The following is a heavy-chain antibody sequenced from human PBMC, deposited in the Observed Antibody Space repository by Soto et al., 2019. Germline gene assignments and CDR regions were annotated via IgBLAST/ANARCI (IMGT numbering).Heavy chain of an antibody. J-gene: IGHJ5*02. V-gene: IGHV4-31*03. CDR1: GGSISSGGYY. CDR3: ARSVYP. Sequence: QVQLQESGPGLVKPSQTLSLTCTVSGGSISSGGYYWSWIRQHPGKGLEWIGYIFYSGTTHYNPCLKSRVTKSVDTPKNQFSLKLISVTAADTAVYYCARSVYPLGHGTLVTVSS. CDR2: IFYSGTT.